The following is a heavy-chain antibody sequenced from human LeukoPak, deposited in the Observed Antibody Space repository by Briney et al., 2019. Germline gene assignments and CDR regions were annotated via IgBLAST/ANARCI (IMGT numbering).Heavy chain of an antibody. D-gene: IGHD1-7*01. Sequence: PGGSLRLSCAASGFTFDDYGMSWVRQAPGKGLEWVSGINWNGGSTGYADSVRGRFTISRDNAKNSLYLQMNSLRAEDTALYYCARAGLYNWNYEGTAYFDYWGQGTLVTVSS. CDR3: ARAGLYNWNYEGTAYFDY. J-gene: IGHJ4*02. V-gene: IGHV3-20*04. CDR2: INWNGGST. CDR1: GFTFDDYG.